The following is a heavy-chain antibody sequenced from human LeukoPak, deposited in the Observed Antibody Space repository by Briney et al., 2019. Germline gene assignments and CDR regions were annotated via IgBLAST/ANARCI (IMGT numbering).Heavy chain of an antibody. D-gene: IGHD6-6*01. CDR2: INTDTGTP. Sequence: ASVKVSCKASGYTFTSYSINWVRQAPGQGLEWMGWINTDTGTPRYAQGFTGRFAFSLDTSVSTAYLQIRSLKAEDTAVYYCARRIRRARSLSSYYYYMDVWGKGTTVTVSS. V-gene: IGHV7-4-1*01. J-gene: IGHJ6*03. CDR1: GYTFTSYS. CDR3: ARRIRRARSLSSYYYYMDV.